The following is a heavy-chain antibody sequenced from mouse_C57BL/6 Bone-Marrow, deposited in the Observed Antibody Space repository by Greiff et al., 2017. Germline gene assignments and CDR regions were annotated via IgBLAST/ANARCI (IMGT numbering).Heavy chain of an antibody. CDR1: GYTFTSYW. V-gene: IGHV1-74*01. CDR3: ALGRLLDGYFDV. D-gene: IGHD2-3*01. J-gene: IGHJ1*03. CDR2: IHPSDSDT. Sequence: QVQLQQPGAELVKPGASVKVSCKASGYTFTSYWMHWVKQRPGQGLEWIGRIHPSDSDTNYNQKFKGKATLTVDKSSSTAYMHLSSLTSEDSAVDYCALGRLLDGYFDVWGTGTTVTVSS.